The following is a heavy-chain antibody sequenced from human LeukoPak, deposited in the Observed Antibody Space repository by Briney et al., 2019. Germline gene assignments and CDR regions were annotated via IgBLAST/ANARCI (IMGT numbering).Heavy chain of an antibody. V-gene: IGHV3-23*01. J-gene: IGHJ6*02. CDR2: ISGSGGST. Sequence: GGSLRLSCAASGFTFSSYAMSWVRQAPGKGLEWVSAISGSGGSTYYADSVKGRFTISRDNSKNTLYLQMNSLRAEDTAVYYCAKDPLMTTVTTYYYYGMDIWGQGTLVTVSS. CDR1: GFTFSSYA. D-gene: IGHD4-17*01. CDR3: AKDPLMTTVTTYYYYGMDI.